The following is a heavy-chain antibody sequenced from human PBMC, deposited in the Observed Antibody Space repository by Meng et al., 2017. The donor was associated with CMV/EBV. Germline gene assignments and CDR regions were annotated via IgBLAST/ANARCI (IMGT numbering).Heavy chain of an antibody. CDR3: AREGEGVVAATPHFDY. J-gene: IGHJ4*02. V-gene: IGHV1-46*01. Sequence: QVQGVEVGAEVKKPGASGKVSCKASGYTFTRYYMHWVRQAPGQGLEWMGIINPSGGSTSYAQKFQGRVTMTRDTSTSTVYMELSSLRSEDTAVYYCAREGEGVVAATPHFDYWGQGTLVTVSS. D-gene: IGHD2-15*01. CDR2: INPSGGST. CDR1: GYTFTRYY.